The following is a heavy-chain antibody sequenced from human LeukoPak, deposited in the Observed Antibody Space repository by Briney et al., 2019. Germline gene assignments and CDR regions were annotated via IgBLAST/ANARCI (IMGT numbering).Heavy chain of an antibody. V-gene: IGHV4-39*01. CDR3: ARLEDTAIPG. CDR2: IYYSGST. Sequence: SETLSLTCTVSGGSISSSSYYWGWIRQPPGKGLEWIGSIYYSGSTYYKPSLKSRVTISVDTSKNQFSLKLSSVTAADTAVYYCARLEDTAIPGWGQGTLVTVSS. J-gene: IGHJ4*02. D-gene: IGHD5-18*01. CDR1: GGSISSSSYY.